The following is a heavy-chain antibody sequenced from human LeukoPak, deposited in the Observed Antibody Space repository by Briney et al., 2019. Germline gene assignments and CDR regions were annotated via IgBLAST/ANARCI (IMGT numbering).Heavy chain of an antibody. Sequence: ASVKVSCKASGYTFTSYDINWVRQATGQGLEWMGWMNPNSGNTGYAQKFQGRVTMTRNTSISTAYMELSSLRSEDTAVYYCARGRRRGHTPGELSFGYRGQGTLVTVCS. CDR3: ARGRRRGHTPGELSFGY. CDR1: GYTFTSYD. CDR2: MNPNSGNT. J-gene: IGHJ4*02. V-gene: IGHV1-8*01. D-gene: IGHD3-16*02.